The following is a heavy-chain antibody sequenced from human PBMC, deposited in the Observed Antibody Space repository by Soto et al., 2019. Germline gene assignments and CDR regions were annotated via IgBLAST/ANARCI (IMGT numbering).Heavy chain of an antibody. J-gene: IGHJ3*01. D-gene: IGHD5-12*01. V-gene: IGHV1-69*01. CDR1: GGTFSSYA. CDR3: ARGTVLATFSDAFDL. CDR2: IIPIFGTA. Sequence: QVQLVQSGAEVKKPGSSVKVSCKASGGTFSSYANSWVRQAPGQGLEWMGGIIPIFGTANYAQKFQGRVTITADESTSTAYMELSSLISEVTAVYYCARGTVLATFSDAFDLWGQGTMVTVSS.